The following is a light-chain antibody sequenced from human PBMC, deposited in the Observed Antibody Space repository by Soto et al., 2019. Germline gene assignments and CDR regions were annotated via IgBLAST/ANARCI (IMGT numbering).Light chain of an antibody. CDR1: SSDIGGYNY. CDR3: SSYTSSSTWV. V-gene: IGLV2-14*01. J-gene: IGLJ3*02. Sequence: QSALTQPASVSGSPGQSITISCTGTSSDIGGYNYVSWYQHHPGKAPKLMIYEVNYRPSGVSNRFSGSKSGNTASLTISGLQAEDEADYYCSSYTSSSTWVFGGGTKLTVL. CDR2: EVN.